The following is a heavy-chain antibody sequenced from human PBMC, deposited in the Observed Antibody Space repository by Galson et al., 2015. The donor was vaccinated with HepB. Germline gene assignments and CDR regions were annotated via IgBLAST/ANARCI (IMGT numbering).Heavy chain of an antibody. J-gene: IGHJ5*02. CDR1: GGYVSSGSYY. D-gene: IGHD2-15*01. Sequence: ETLSLACPVSGGYVSSGSYYWRWIRQPPGKGLAWIGYIYYTGSTSYNPSLRSRGAISVDTSKNQFSLKLNSVSAADTAVYYCARAVVAASNWFDPWGQGTLVTVSS. V-gene: IGHV4-61*01. CDR3: ARAVVAASNWFDP. CDR2: IYYTGST.